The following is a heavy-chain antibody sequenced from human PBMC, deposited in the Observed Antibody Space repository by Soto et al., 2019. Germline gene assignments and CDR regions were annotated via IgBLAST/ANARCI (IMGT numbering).Heavy chain of an antibody. D-gene: IGHD2-2*01. V-gene: IGHV1-18*01. Sequence: QVQLVQSGAEVKKPGASVKVSCKASGYTFTSYGISWVRQDPGQGLEWMGWISAYNGNTNYAQKLQGRVTMTTDTSTSTAYMELRSLRSDDTAVYYCARDCSSTSCYAGAFDIWGQGTMVTVSS. CDR2: ISAYNGNT. CDR3: ARDCSSTSCYAGAFDI. J-gene: IGHJ3*02. CDR1: GYTFTSYG.